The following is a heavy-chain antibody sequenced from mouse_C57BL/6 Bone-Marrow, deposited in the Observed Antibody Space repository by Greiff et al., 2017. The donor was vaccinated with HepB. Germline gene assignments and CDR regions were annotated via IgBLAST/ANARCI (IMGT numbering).Heavy chain of an antibody. CDR3: ARGEDYGYDGFDY. CDR2: IYPRDGST. CDR1: GYTFTDHT. J-gene: IGHJ2*01. V-gene: IGHV1-78*01. D-gene: IGHD2-2*01. Sequence: VQLVESDAELVKPGASVKISCKVSGYTFTDHTIHWMKQRPEQGLEWIGYIYPRDGSTKYNEKFKGKATLTADKSSSTAYMQLNSLTSEDSAVYFCARGEDYGYDGFDYWGQGTTLTVSS.